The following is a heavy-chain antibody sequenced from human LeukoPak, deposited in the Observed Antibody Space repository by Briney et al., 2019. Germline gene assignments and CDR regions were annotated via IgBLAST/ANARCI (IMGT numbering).Heavy chain of an antibody. J-gene: IGHJ4*02. Sequence: GGSLRLSCAASGFTFSSYWIHWVRQAPGKGLVWVSRINSDGSSTSYADSVKGRFTISRDNAKNTLYLQMNSLRAEDTAVYYCRAAMTSGEYYFDYWGQGTLVTVSS. CDR1: GFTFSSYW. D-gene: IGHD5-18*01. CDR2: INSDGSST. V-gene: IGHV3-74*01. CDR3: RAAMTSGEYYFDY.